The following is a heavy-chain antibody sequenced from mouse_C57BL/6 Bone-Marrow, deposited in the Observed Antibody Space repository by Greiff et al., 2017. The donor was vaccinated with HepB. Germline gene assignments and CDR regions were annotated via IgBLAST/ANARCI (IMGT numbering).Heavy chain of an antibody. J-gene: IGHJ2*01. CDR2: IDPSDSYT. Sequence: QVQLKQPGAELVRPGTSVKLSCKASGYTFTSYWMHWVKQRPGQGLEWIGVIDPSDSYTNYNQKFKGKATLTVDTSSSTAYMQLSSLTSEDSAVYYCATYDYDGYWGQGTTLTVSS. D-gene: IGHD2-4*01. CDR1: GYTFTSYW. V-gene: IGHV1-59*01. CDR3: ATYDYDGY.